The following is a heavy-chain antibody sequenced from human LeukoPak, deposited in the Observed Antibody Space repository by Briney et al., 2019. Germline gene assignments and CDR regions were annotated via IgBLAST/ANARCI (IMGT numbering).Heavy chain of an antibody. CDR1: GFTFSSFP. CDR3: AKDRDGSARYFTNFDY. CDR2: VIGSGTIT. Sequence: GGSLSLSCAASGFTFSSFPMSWVRQSPGKVLEWVSSVIGSGTITYYEDSVKGRFTISRDNSKSTLFLQMNSLRAEDTGVYYCAKDRDGSARYFTNFDYWGQGTLVAVSA. D-gene: IGHD3-10*01. J-gene: IGHJ4*02. V-gene: IGHV3-23*01.